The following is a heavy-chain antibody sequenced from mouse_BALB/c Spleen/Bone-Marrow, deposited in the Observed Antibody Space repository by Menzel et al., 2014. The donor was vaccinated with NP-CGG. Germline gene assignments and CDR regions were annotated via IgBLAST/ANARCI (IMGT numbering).Heavy chain of an antibody. D-gene: IGHD2-2*01. Sequence: EVKLVESGGGVVQPGGSRKLSCAASGFNFSDYGMAWVRLAPGKGPEWVAFISNLAYSIYYADTVTGRFTISRENAKNTLYLEMSSLRFEDTATYYCTRDRGYDGGYYFDYWGQGTTLTVSS. CDR3: TRDRGYDGGYYFDY. CDR1: GFNFSDYG. V-gene: IGHV5-15*02. J-gene: IGHJ2*01. CDR2: ISNLAYSI.